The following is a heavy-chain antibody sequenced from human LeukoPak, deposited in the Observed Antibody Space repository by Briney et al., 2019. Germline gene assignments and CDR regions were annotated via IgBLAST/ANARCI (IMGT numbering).Heavy chain of an antibody. J-gene: IGHJ3*02. CDR1: GISVSKNY. CDR2: ISSNSSYI. D-gene: IGHD3-22*01. Sequence: KPGGSLRLSCAASGISVSKNYISWVRQPPGKGLEWVSSISSNSSYIYYADSLKGRFTISRDNAKNSLYLQMNSLRAEDTAVYYCARGFTMIVVEAFDIWGQGTMVTVSS. CDR3: ARGFTMIVVEAFDI. V-gene: IGHV3-21*01.